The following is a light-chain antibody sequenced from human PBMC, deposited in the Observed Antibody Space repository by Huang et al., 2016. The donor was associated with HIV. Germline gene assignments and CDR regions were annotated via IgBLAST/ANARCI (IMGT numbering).Light chain of an antibody. CDR1: QSLLHSNGYNY. V-gene: IGKV2-28*01. CDR2: LGA. J-gene: IGKJ3*01. Sequence: DIVMTQSPLSLPVTPGEPASISCRSSQSLLHSNGYNYLDWYLQKPGQSPQLLIYLGANRASGVPERFSGSGSDTDFTLKISRVEAEDVEVYYCMQTLQTRLGFGPETKVDIK. CDR3: MQTLQTRLG.